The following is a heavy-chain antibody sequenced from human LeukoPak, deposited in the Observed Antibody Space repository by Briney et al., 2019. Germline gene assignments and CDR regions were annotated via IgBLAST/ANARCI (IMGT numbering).Heavy chain of an antibody. V-gene: IGHV3-48*03. Sequence: PGGSLRLSCAASGFTFSSYEMNWVRQAPGKGLEGVSYISSSGSTIYYADSVKGRFTISRDNAKNSLSLQMNSLKVEDTAVYYCARDHNGPYTFDYWGQGTLITVSS. J-gene: IGHJ4*02. CDR1: GFTFSSYE. CDR3: ARDHNGPYTFDY. CDR2: ISSSGSTI. D-gene: IGHD2-2*02.